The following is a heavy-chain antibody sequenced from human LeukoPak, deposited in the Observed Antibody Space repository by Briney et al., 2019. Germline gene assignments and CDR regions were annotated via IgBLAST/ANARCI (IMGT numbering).Heavy chain of an antibody. J-gene: IGHJ4*02. CDR1: GGSFSGYY. V-gene: IGHV4-34*01. Sequence: PSETLSLTCAVYGGSFSGYYWSWIRQPPGKGLEWIGEINHSGSTNYNPSLKSRVTISVDTSKNQFSLKLSSVTAADTAVYYCAREVGAAGTQNRAFDYWGQGTLVTVSS. CDR2: INHSGST. CDR3: AREVGAAGTQNRAFDY. D-gene: IGHD6-13*01.